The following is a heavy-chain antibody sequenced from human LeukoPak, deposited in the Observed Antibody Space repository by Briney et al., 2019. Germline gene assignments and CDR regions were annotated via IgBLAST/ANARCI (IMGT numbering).Heavy chain of an antibody. CDR1: GGSFSGYY. Sequence: SETLSLTCAVYGGSFSGYYWSWIRQPPGKGLEWIGGINHSGSTNYNPSLKSRVTISVDTSKNQFSLKLTSVTAADTAVYYCAREGIVVLPAAPLDVWGKGTTVTVSS. V-gene: IGHV4-34*01. CDR3: AREGIVVLPAAPLDV. D-gene: IGHD2-2*01. CDR2: INHSGST. J-gene: IGHJ6*04.